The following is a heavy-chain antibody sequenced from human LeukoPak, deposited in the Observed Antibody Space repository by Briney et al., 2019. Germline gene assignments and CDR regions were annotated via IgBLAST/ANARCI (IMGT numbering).Heavy chain of an antibody. CDR3: ARNYIVARYFDY. CDR2: INHSGST. V-gene: IGHV4-34*01. J-gene: IGHJ4*02. Sequence: SETLSLTCAVYGGSFSGYYWSWIRQPPGKGLEWIGEINHSGSTNYNPSLKSRVTISVDTSKNQFSLKLSSVTAADTAVYYCARNYIVARYFDYWGQGTLVTVSS. D-gene: IGHD5-12*01. CDR1: GGSFSGYY.